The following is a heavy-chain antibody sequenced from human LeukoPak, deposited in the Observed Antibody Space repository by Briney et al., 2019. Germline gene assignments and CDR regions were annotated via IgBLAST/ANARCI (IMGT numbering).Heavy chain of an antibody. CDR1: GFTFSSYA. CDR3: AKTSMSSTVTNFDY. D-gene: IGHD6-13*01. Sequence: GGSLRLSCATSGFTFSSYAMSWLRQAPGKGLEWVSAITTSGTSTFYVDSVKGRFTISRDNSENILYLQMNSLRVEDTAVYYCAKTSMSSTVTNFDYWGQGTLVTVSS. J-gene: IGHJ4*02. V-gene: IGHV3-23*01. CDR2: ITTSGTST.